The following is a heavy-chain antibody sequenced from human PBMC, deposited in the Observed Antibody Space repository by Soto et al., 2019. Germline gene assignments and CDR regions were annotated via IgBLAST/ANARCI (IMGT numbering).Heavy chain of an antibody. Sequence: PGESLKISCKGSGYSFTSYWIGWVRQMPGKGVEWMGIIYPGDSDTRYSPSFRGQVTISADKSISTAYVQWSSLKASDTAMYYCARLIPYSNYYFDYWGQGTLVTVSS. D-gene: IGHD4-4*01. CDR2: IYPGDSDT. J-gene: IGHJ4*02. V-gene: IGHV5-51*01. CDR3: ARLIPYSNYYFDY. CDR1: GYSFTSYW.